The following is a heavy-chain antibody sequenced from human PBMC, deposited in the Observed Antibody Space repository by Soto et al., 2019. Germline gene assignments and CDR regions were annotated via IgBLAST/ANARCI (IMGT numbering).Heavy chain of an antibody. Sequence: QVQLVQSGAEVKRPGSSVKVSCKASGGTFSNYAINWVRQAPGQGLEWVGGIIPVLGTKNHAQRFQARVTITADESTSTVFMKLSSLRSDDTAVYFCASKYWCPYNRDYYSNVDVWGQGTTVTVSS. CDR3: ASKYWCPYNRDYYSNVDV. CDR1: GGTFSNYA. CDR2: IIPVLGTK. J-gene: IGHJ6*02. D-gene: IGHD2-21*02. V-gene: IGHV1-69*11.